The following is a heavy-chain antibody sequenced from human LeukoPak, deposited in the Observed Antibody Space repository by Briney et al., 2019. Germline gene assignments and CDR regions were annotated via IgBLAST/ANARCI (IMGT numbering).Heavy chain of an antibody. D-gene: IGHD4-11*01. J-gene: IGHJ6*03. CDR1: GGTFSNYA. CDR2: IIPMFGTK. Sequence: SVKVSCKASGGTFSNYAISWVRQAPGQGLEWMGRIIPMFGTKNYAQKFQGRVTITTDESTSTAYMEVSSLRIEDTAVYYCASVTVTTWAPDGHMDVWGKGTTVTVSS. CDR3: ASVTVTTWAPDGHMDV. V-gene: IGHV1-69*05.